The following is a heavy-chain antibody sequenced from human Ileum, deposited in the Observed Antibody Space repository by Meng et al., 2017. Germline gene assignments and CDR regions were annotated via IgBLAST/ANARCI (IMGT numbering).Heavy chain of an antibody. V-gene: IGHV5-51*01. CDR3: ARVKTIRDPFDY. J-gene: IGHJ4*02. CDR2: ISPSESDV. Sequence: GGSLRLSCKGSGYSFTNYWVGWVRQRPGKGLEWMGSISPSESDVRYSPSFQGQVTISADKSISTAYLHWSSLKASDIAMYYCARVKTIRDPFDYWGQGTLVTVSS. CDR1: GYSFTNYW. D-gene: IGHD3-10*01.